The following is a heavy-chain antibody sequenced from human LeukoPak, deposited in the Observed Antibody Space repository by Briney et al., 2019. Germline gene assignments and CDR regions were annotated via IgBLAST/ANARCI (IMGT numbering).Heavy chain of an antibody. CDR1: GFTFSSYW. J-gene: IGHJ5*02. V-gene: IGHV3-7*01. Sequence: GGSLRLSCAASGFTFSSYWISWVRQAPGEGLEWVANIKEDGSEKYYVDSVKGRFTISRDNAKNSLYLQMNNLRAEDTALYHCATAVAAGWFDPWGQGTLVTVSS. D-gene: IGHD6-13*01. CDR2: IKEDGSEK. CDR3: ATAVAAGWFDP.